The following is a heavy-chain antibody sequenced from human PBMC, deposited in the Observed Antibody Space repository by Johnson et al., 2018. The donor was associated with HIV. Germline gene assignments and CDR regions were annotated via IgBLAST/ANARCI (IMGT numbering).Heavy chain of an antibody. Sequence: EVQLVESGGGLVQPGGSLRLSCAASGFTFSTYWMSWVRQAPGKGLVWVSRINSDGSSTSYADSVKGRFTISRDNSKNTLYLQMNSLRAEDTALYYCARRSGYAFDIWGQGTMVTVSS. CDR1: GFTFSTYW. CDR2: INSDGSST. D-gene: IGHD5-24*01. J-gene: IGHJ3*02. V-gene: IGHV3-74*02. CDR3: ARRSGYAFDI.